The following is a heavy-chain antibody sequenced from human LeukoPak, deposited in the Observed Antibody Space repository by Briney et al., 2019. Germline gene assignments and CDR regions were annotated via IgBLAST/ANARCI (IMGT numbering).Heavy chain of an antibody. CDR1: GGSFSGYY. CDR2: INHSGGT. V-gene: IGHV4-34*01. J-gene: IGHJ4*02. D-gene: IGHD3-9*01. CDR3: ARLTFDILTGYSR. Sequence: SETLSLTCAVYGGSFSGYYWSWIRQPPGKGLEWIGEINHSGGTNYNPSLKSRVTISVDTSKNQFSLKLSSVTAADTAVYYCARLTFDILTGYSRWGQGTLVTVSS.